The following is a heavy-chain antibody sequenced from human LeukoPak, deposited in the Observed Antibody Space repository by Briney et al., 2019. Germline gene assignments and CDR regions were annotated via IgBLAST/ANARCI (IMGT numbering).Heavy chain of an antibody. CDR3: AKPPGLRRLDP. Sequence: GGSLRLSCTASGFAFRSHAMNWVRQAPGKGLEWVSGISGSAGSTYYADSVKGRFTISRDNSKNTLFLQMNSLRAEDTAVYYCAKPPGLRRLDPWGQGTLVTVSS. V-gene: IGHV3-23*01. J-gene: IGHJ5*02. CDR1: GFAFRSHA. CDR2: ISGSAGST. D-gene: IGHD5-12*01.